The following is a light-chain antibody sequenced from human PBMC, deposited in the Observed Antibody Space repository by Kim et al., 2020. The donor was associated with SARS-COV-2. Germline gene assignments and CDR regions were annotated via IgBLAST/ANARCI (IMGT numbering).Light chain of an antibody. Sequence: DTQMTQSPSSLSASVGDRVTITCRTSQGIGNDLGWFQQKTGKAPKRLIYGASSLQSGVPSRFSGSGSGTEFTLTISSLQPEDFATYYCLQHNTYPLTFGGGTKVDIK. V-gene: IGKV1-17*01. J-gene: IGKJ4*01. CDR2: GAS. CDR3: LQHNTYPLT. CDR1: QGIGND.